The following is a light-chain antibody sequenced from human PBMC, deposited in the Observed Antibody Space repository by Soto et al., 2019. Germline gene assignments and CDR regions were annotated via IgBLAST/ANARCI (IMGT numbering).Light chain of an antibody. J-gene: IGLJ1*01. V-gene: IGLV2-8*01. CDR3: SSYAGSNNYV. Sequence: QSVLTQPPSASGSPGQSVTISCTGTSSDVGGYNYASSYQQHPGKAPRLMIYEVSKRPSGVPDRFSGSKSGNTASLTVSGLQAEDEADYYCSSYAGSNNYVFGTGTKVTVL. CDR1: SSDVGGYNY. CDR2: EVS.